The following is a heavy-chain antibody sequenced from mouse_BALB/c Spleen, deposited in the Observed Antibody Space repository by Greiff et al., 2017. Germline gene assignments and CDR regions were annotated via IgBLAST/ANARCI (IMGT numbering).Heavy chain of an antibody. D-gene: IGHD2-4*01. CDR3: ARDDYDRGDAMDY. V-gene: IGHV2-9*02. J-gene: IGHJ4*01. Sequence: VKLMESGPGLVAPSQSLSITCTVSGFSLTSYGVHWVRQPPGKGLEWLGVIWAGGSTNYNSALMSRLSISKDNSKSQVFLKMNSLQTDDTAMYYCARDDYDRGDAMDYWGQGTSVTVSS. CDR2: IWAGGST. CDR1: GFSLTSYG.